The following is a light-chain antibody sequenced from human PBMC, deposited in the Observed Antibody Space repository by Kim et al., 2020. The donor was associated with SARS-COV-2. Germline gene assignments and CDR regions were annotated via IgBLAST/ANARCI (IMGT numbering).Light chain of an antibody. J-gene: IGLJ2*01. V-gene: IGLV2-8*01. CDR1: SSDVGGYNY. CDR2: EVS. CDR3: SSYAGSNMGV. Sequence: QSALTQPPSASGSPGQSVTISCTGTSSDVGGYNYVSWYQQHPGKAPKLMISEVSKRPSGVPDRFSGSKSGNTASLTVSGLQAEDEADYYCSSYAGSNMGVFGGGTQLTVL.